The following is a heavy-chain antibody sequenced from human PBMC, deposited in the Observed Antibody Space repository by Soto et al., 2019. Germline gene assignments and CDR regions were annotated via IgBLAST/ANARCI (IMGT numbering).Heavy chain of an antibody. V-gene: IGHV3-48*03. CDR1: GFTFSSYE. Sequence: PGGSLRLSCAASGFTFSSYEMNWVRQAPGKGLEWVSYISSSGSTIYYADSVKGRFTISRDNAKNSLYLQMNSLRAEDTAVYYCARDQSLSSSSWFYYFDYWGPGTLLTVSS. CDR2: ISSSGSTI. D-gene: IGHD6-13*01. J-gene: IGHJ4*02. CDR3: ARDQSLSSSSWFYYFDY.